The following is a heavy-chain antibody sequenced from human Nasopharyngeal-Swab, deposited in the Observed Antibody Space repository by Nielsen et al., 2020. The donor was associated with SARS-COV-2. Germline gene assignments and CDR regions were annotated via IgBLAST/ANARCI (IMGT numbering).Heavy chain of an antibody. CDR3: ARGKYYDILTGYYTDNWFDP. J-gene: IGHJ5*02. CDR2: INTNTGNP. V-gene: IGHV7-4-1*02. D-gene: IGHD3-9*01. Sequence: WVRQAPGQGLEWMGWINTNTGNPTYAQGFTGRFVFSLDTSVSTAYLQISSLKAEDTAVYHCARGKYYDILTGYYTDNWFDPWGQGTLVTVSS.